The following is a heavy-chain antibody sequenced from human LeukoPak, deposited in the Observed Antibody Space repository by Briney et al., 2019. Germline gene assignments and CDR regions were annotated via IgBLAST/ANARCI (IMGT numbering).Heavy chain of an antibody. CDR2: ISGSGGST. Sequence: PGRSLRLSCAASGFTFSSYAMSWVRQAPGKGLEWVSAISGSGGSTYYADSVKGRFTISRDNSKNSLYLQMNSLRAEDTAVYYCARGSHRFYYDSSDYYTAFDIWGQGTMVTVSS. V-gene: IGHV3-23*01. CDR1: GFTFSSYA. J-gene: IGHJ3*02. CDR3: ARGSHRFYYDSSDYYTAFDI. D-gene: IGHD3-22*01.